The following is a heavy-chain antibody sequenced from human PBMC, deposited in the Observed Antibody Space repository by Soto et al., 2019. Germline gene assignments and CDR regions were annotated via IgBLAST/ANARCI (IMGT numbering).Heavy chain of an antibody. J-gene: IGHJ6*02. CDR3: ARGLYYYFWSGYSDRYYYYGMDV. CDR2: IYRGGST. Sequence: GGSLRLSCAASGFTVSSNYMSWGRQAPGKGLEWVSVIYRGGSTYYPDSVKARFTISRHNSKNTLYLQMNSLRAEDTAVFYGARGLYYYFWSGYSDRYYYYGMDVWGQGTTVTVSS. CDR1: GFTVSSNY. V-gene: IGHV3-53*04. D-gene: IGHD3-3*01.